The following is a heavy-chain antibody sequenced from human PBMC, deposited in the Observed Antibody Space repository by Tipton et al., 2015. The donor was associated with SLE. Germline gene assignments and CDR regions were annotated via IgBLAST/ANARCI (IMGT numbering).Heavy chain of an antibody. CDR3: ARDYCGGDCYPD. D-gene: IGHD2-21*02. CDR2: ISSSGSTI. Sequence: SLRLSCAASGFTFSNYEMNWVRQAPGKGLEWVSYISSSGSTIYYADSVKGRFTISRDNAKNSLYLQTNSLRAEDTAVYYCARDYCGGDCYPDWGQGTLVTVSS. V-gene: IGHV3-48*03. CDR1: GFTFSNYE. J-gene: IGHJ4*02.